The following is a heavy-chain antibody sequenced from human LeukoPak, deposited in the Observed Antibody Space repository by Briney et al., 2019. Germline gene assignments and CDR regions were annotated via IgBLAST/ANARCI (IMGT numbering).Heavy chain of an antibody. CDR3: AKDKGSSWPLDY. V-gene: IGHV3-43*02. D-gene: IGHD6-13*01. Sequence: GGSLRLSCAASGFTVSSNSMSWVRQAPGKGLEWVSLIGRDGWITSYADSVKGRFTISRDTSKSSLFLQMDSLKTDDTALYYCAKDKGSSWPLDYWGQGTLVTVSS. CDR2: IGRDGWIT. CDR1: GFTVSSNS. J-gene: IGHJ4*02.